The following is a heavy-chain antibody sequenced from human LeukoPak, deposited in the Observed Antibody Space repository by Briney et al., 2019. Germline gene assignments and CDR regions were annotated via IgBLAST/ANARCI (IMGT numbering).Heavy chain of an antibody. J-gene: IGHJ4*02. D-gene: IGHD1-26*01. V-gene: IGHV1-18*01. CDR1: GYTFTSYG. CDR2: SSPYNGNT. CDR3: AKETSGSYIGTCDS. Sequence: AAVQVTFKASGYTFTSYGISGVRQAPGQGLEWMGWSSPYNGNTNYAEKLQGRVSMTTDTSTSTAYMELRSLRSDDTAVYYCAKETSGSYIGTCDSWGQGTLVTVSS.